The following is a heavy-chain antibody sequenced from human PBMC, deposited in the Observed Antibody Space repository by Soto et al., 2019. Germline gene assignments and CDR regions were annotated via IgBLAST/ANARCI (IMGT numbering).Heavy chain of an antibody. Sequence: QVQLVEYGDEVREPGASVKVSCKAVRYIFTNYGVSWVRQAPGQGLEWMGWITTYNGNTEYAQKFQGRVTMTTDASTNTAYMELGSLRSDDTAIYYCARALTGYGMDVWGQGTTVTVSS. CDR3: ARALTGYGMDV. J-gene: IGHJ6*02. V-gene: IGHV1-18*01. CDR1: RYIFTNYG. CDR2: ITTYNGNT.